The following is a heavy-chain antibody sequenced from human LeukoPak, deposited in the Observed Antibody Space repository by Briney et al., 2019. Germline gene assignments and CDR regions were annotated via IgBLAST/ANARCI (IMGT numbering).Heavy chain of an antibody. D-gene: IGHD3-10*01. CDR1: GGSISSGSYY. V-gene: IGHV4-61*02. CDR3: ARVGALMVRGVIIIEYDAFDI. J-gene: IGHJ3*02. Sequence: SETLSLTCTVSGGSISSGSYYWSWIRQPAGKGLEWIGRIYTSGSTNYNPSLKSRVTISVDTSKNQFSLKLSSVTAADTAVYYCARVGALMVRGVIIIEYDAFDIWGQGTMVTVSS. CDR2: IYTSGST.